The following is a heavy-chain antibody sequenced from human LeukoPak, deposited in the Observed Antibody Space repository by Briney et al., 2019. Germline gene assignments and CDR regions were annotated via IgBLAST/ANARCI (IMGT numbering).Heavy chain of an antibody. CDR1: GFTFSSYA. D-gene: IGHD4-23*01. J-gene: IGHJ4*02. CDR2: IPYDGSNK. CDR3: ARDRFDGNSYFDY. V-gene: IGHV3-30*01. Sequence: GGSLRLSCAASGFTFSSYAMHGVRQAPGKGLEWVAVIPYDGSNKYYADSVKGRFTISRDNSKNTLYLQMNSLRAEDTAVYYCARDRFDGNSYFDYWGQGTLVTVSS.